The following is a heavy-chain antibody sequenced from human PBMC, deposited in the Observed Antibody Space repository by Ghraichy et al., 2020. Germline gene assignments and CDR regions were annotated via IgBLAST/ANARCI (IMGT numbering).Heavy chain of an antibody. CDR1: GYTFTSYA. CDR2: INAGNGNT. CDR3: ARGEGYYDFAGGYESENNYYYGMDV. Sequence: ASVKVSCKASGYTFTSYAMHWVRQAPGQRLEWMGWINAGNGNTKYSQKFQGRVTITRDTSASTAYMELSSLRSEDTAVYYCARGEGYYDFAGGYESENNYYYGMDVWGQGTTVTVSS. J-gene: IGHJ6*02. V-gene: IGHV1-3*01. D-gene: IGHD3-3*01.